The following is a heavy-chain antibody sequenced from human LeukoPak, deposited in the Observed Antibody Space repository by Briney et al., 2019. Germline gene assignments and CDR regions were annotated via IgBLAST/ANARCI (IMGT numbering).Heavy chain of an antibody. Sequence: PGGSLRHSCAASGFTFSSYGMHWVRQAPDKGLEWVAVISYDGSNKYYADSLKGRFTISRDNAKNSLYLQIDSLRAEDTAVYYCTRDNGGYSYSTTFYYGMDVWGQGTTVTVSS. CDR1: GFTFSSYG. CDR2: ISYDGSNK. J-gene: IGHJ6*02. V-gene: IGHV3-30*03. CDR3: TRDNGGYSYSTTFYYGMDV. D-gene: IGHD5-18*01.